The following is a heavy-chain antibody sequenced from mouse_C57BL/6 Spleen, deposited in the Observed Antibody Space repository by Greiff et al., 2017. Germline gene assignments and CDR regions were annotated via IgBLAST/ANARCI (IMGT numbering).Heavy chain of an antibody. J-gene: IGHJ4*01. CDR2: INYDGSST. V-gene: IGHV5-16*01. CDR3: ARDCFYAMDY. CDR1: GFTFSDYY. Sequence: EVQRVESEGGLVQPGSSMKLSCTASGFTFSDYYMAWVRQVPEKGLEWVANINYDGSSTYYLDSLKSRFIISRDNAKNILYLQMSSLKSEDTATYYCARDCFYAMDYWGQGTSVTVSS.